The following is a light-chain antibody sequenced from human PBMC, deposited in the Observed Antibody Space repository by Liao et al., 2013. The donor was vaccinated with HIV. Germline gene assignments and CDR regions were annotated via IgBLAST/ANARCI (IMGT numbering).Light chain of an antibody. CDR2: KDS. CDR3: QSADSSGTSLYV. Sequence: SYELTQPPSVSVSPGQTARISCSGDALSKEDSYWFQQKPGQAPVLLIYKDSERPSSIPERFSGSSSGTTVTLTISGVQAEDEADYYCQSADSSGTSLYVFGTGTKVTVL. V-gene: IGLV3-25*03. J-gene: IGLJ1*01. CDR1: ALSKED.